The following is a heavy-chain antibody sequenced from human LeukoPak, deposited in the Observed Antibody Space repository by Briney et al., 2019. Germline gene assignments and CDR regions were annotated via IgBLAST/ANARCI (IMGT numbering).Heavy chain of an antibody. D-gene: IGHD6-19*01. CDR2: IYTSGST. CDR1: GGSISSYY. Sequence: SETLSLTCTVSGGSISSYYWSWIRQPAGKGLEWLGRIYTSGSTNYNPSLKSRVTMSVDTSKNQFSLNLSSVTAADTAVYYCASGPPYSSGWYYFDYWGQGTLVTVSS. V-gene: IGHV4-4*07. J-gene: IGHJ4*02. CDR3: ASGPPYSSGWYYFDY.